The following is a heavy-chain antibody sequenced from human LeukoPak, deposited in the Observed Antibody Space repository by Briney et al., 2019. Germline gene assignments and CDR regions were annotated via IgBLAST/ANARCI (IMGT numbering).Heavy chain of an antibody. CDR3: ARDLGGDYFDY. CDR1: GFTFSSYS. CDR2: INSSSSYI. J-gene: IGHJ4*02. D-gene: IGHD1-26*01. Sequence: PGGSLRLSCAASGFTFSSYSMNWVRQAPGKGLEWVSSINSSSSYIYYADSVRGRFTISRDNAKNSLYLQMSSLRAEDTAVYYCARDLGGDYFDYWGQGTLVTVSS. V-gene: IGHV3-21*01.